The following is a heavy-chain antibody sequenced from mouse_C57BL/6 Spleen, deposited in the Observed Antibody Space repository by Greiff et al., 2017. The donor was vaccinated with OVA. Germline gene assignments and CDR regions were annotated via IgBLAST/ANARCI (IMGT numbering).Heavy chain of an antibody. CDR3: ARRTARYYFDY. J-gene: IGHJ2*01. Sequence: QVQLQQPGAELVKPGASVKLSCKASGYTFTSYWMQWVKQRPGQGLEWIGEIDPSDSYTNYNQKFKGKATLTVDTSSNTAYMQLSSPTSEDSAVYYCARRTARYYFDYWGQGTTLTVSS. CDR1: GYTFTSYW. D-gene: IGHD3-2*01. V-gene: IGHV1-50*01. CDR2: IDPSDSYT.